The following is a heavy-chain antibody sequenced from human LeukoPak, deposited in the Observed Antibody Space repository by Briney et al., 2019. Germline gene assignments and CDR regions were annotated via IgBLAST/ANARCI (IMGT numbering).Heavy chain of an antibody. CDR3: TRRAARWQFDL. J-gene: IGHJ2*01. V-gene: IGHV3-9*01. Sequence: PGRSLRPSCAVSGFNFDDYAMHWVRQAPGRGLEWVSGINWKTGNGIYADSVKGRFTISRDNAKNSLYLQMSSLRAEDTALYYCTRRAARWQFDLWGRGTLLTVSS. D-gene: IGHD5-24*01. CDR2: INWKTGNG. CDR1: GFNFDDYA.